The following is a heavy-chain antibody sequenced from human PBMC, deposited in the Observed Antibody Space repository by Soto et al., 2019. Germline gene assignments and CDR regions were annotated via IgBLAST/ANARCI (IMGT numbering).Heavy chain of an antibody. V-gene: IGHV1-69*12. Sequence: QVQLVQSGAEVKKPGSSVKVSCKASGGTFSSDSFSWVRQAPGQGLEWLGGIIPRFDKPIYAQKFKDRVTITADESTSTAYMQLSSLRSGDTAVYYCARSGGLDRDFNYWGQGSLVTVSS. CDR1: GGTFSSDS. CDR3: ARSGGLDRDFNY. CDR2: IIPRFDKP. D-gene: IGHD2-15*01. J-gene: IGHJ4*02.